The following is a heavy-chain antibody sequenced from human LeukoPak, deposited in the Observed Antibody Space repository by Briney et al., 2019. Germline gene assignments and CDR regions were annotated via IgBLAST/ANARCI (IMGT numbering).Heavy chain of an antibody. D-gene: IGHD5-18*01. CDR1: GGSFSGYY. Sequence: SETLSLTCAVYGGSFSGYYWSWIRQPPGKGLEWIGEINHSGSTNYNPSLKSRVTISVDTSKNQFSLKLSSVTAADTAVYYCARGPGIQLWLPSIDYWGQGTLVTVSS. V-gene: IGHV4-34*01. CDR2: INHSGST. J-gene: IGHJ4*02. CDR3: ARGPGIQLWLPSIDY.